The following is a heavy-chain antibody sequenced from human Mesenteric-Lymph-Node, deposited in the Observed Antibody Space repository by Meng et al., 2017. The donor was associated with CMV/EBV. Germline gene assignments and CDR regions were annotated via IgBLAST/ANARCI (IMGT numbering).Heavy chain of an antibody. CDR1: GGSFSGYY. CDR3: SRDEGEYRVYSRLD. Sequence: SETLSLTCAVYGGSFSGYYWSWIRQPPGKGLEWIGNVYDGGKTYYNPSLKSRITISLDTTKSQFSLKLSSVTAADTAVYYCSRDEGEYRVYSRLDWGQGTLVTVSS. J-gene: IGHJ4*02. CDR2: VYDGGKT. V-gene: IGHV4-34*01. D-gene: IGHD6-13*01.